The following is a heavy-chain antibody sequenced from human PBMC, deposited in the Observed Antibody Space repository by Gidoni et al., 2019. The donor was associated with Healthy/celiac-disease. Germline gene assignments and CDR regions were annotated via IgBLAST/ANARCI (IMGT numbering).Heavy chain of an antibody. CDR2: INHSGST. CDR3: ARVLTGEMATSDYYYYGMDV. J-gene: IGHJ6*02. Sequence: QVQLQQWGAGLLKPSETLSLTCAVYGGSFSGYYWSWIRQPPGKGLEWIGEINHSGSTNYNPSLKSRVTISVDTSKNQFSLKLSSVTAADTAVYYCARVLTGEMATSDYYYYGMDVWGQGTTVTVSS. D-gene: IGHD7-27*01. V-gene: IGHV4-34*01. CDR1: GGSFSGYY.